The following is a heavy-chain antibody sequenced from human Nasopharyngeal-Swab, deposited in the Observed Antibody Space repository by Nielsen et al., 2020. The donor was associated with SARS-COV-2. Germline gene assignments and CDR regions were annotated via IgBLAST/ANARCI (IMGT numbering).Heavy chain of an antibody. V-gene: IGHV3-7*01. Sequence: GGSLRLSCAASGFTFSSYWMHWVRQAPGKGLEWVANIKQDGSEKYYVDSVKGRFTISRDNAKNSLYLQMNSLRAEDTAVYYCARDSRFRFDRDYYYGMDVWGQGTTVTVSS. J-gene: IGHJ6*02. CDR1: GFTFSSYW. CDR3: ARDSRFRFDRDYYYGMDV. CDR2: IKQDGSEK. D-gene: IGHD3-9*01.